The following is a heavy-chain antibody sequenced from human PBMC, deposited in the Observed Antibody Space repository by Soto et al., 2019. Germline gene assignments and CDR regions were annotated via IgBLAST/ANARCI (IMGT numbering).Heavy chain of an antibody. CDR2: IYSSGST. D-gene: IGHD3-22*01. V-gene: IGHV4-4*07. J-gene: IGHJ4*02. CDR3: ARHDPTNMIVKG. Sequence: QVQLQESGPGLVKPSETLSLTCIVSGGSISNYYWSWIRQPAGKGLQWIGRIYSSGSTKYNPSLQSRVTMSIDTSKNQFSLKLSSVTAADTAVYYCARHDPTNMIVKGWGQGTLVTVSS. CDR1: GGSISNYY.